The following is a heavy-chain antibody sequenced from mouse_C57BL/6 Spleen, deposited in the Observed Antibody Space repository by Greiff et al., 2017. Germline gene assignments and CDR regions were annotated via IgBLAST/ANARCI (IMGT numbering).Heavy chain of an antibody. CDR3: ARSEAQATWFAY. CDR2: IDPEGGET. V-gene: IGHV14-2*01. Sequence: EVQLQQSGAELVKPGASVKLSCTASGFNIKDYYMHWVKQRTEQGLEWIGRIDPEGGETKSAPNFQGKASITVDTSSNTAYLQLSSLTSEDTAVYYCARSEAQATWFAYWGQGTLVTVSA. D-gene: IGHD3-2*02. CDR1: GFNIKDYY. J-gene: IGHJ3*01.